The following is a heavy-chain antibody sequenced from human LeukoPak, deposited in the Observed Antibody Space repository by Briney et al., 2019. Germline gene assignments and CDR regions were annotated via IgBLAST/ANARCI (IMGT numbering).Heavy chain of an antibody. D-gene: IGHD3-9*01. Sequence: SETLSLTCTVSGYSISNGYYWGWIRQPPGKGLEWIGSIYHSGSTYYNPSLKSRVTISVDTSKNQFSLKLSSVTAADTAVYYCARGILTGYYKYYFDYWGQGTLVTVSS. CDR1: GYSISNGYY. CDR2: IYHSGST. J-gene: IGHJ4*02. V-gene: IGHV4-38-2*02. CDR3: ARGILTGYYKYYFDY.